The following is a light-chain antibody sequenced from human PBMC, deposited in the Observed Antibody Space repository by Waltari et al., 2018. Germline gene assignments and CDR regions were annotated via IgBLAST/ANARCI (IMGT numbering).Light chain of an antibody. J-gene: IGKJ2*01. Sequence: DIQLTQSPSSLSASVGDRVTITCQASQDITNYLNWYQQKPGKAPTLLIYDVSNVETGVPSRFGGRGSGTHFTLIITSLQPEDVATYYCQQFADLPRTFGQGTKLEIK. CDR3: QQFADLPRT. CDR2: DVS. CDR1: QDITNY. V-gene: IGKV1-33*01.